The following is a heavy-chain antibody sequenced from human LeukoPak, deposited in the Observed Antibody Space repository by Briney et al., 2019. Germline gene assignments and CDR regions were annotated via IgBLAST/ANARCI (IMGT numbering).Heavy chain of an antibody. V-gene: IGHV1-2*02. CDR2: INPNSGGT. CDR3: ARDRTGESDFDY. Sequence: ASVKVSCKASGGTFTGYYMHWVRQAPGQGLEWMGWINPNSGGTNYAQKFKGRVTMTRDTSISTAYMEVSGLTSDDTAVYYCARDRTGESDFDYWGQGTLVTVSS. CDR1: GGTFTGYY. D-gene: IGHD7-27*01. J-gene: IGHJ4*02.